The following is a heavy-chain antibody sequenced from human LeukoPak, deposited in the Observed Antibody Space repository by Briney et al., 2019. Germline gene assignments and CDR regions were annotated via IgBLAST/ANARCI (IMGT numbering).Heavy chain of an antibody. D-gene: IGHD3-22*01. J-gene: IGHJ3*02. V-gene: IGHV3-23*01. Sequence: GGSLRLSCAASGFTLSSYAMSWVRQVPGQGLGWVSGISKSGDSTNYADSVKGRFTISRDNSKNTLYLQMNSLRAEDTAVYYCATPGRHYYDSSGYSDAFDIWGQGTMVTVSS. CDR1: GFTLSSYA. CDR3: ATPGRHYYDSSGYSDAFDI. CDR2: ISKSGDST.